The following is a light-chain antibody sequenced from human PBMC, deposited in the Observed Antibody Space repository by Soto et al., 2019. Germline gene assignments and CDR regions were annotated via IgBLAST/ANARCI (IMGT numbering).Light chain of an antibody. J-gene: IGKJ1*01. CDR2: DAS. V-gene: IGKV1-5*01. Sequence: DIQTTQSPSTLSASVGDRVTITCRASQNINSWLAWYQKKPGKAPNLLIYDASSLKSGVPSRISGSGSGTEFTLTISSLQPDDFATYYCQQYNSYSRTFGQGTKVDIK. CDR1: QNINSW. CDR3: QQYNSYSRT.